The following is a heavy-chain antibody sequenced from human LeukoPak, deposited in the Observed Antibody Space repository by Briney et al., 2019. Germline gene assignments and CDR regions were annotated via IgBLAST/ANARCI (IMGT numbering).Heavy chain of an antibody. D-gene: IGHD3-22*01. Sequence: GGSLRLSCGGSGFAFDEYGMSWVRQVPGKGLEWVSGINWHGKSTGYADSVKGRFTISRDNAKNSLYLQMNSLRVEDTAVYYCARDFTKFQNSGLGYWGQGTLVTVSS. CDR3: ARDFTKFQNSGLGY. CDR2: INWHGKST. J-gene: IGHJ4*02. CDR1: GFAFDEYG. V-gene: IGHV3-20*04.